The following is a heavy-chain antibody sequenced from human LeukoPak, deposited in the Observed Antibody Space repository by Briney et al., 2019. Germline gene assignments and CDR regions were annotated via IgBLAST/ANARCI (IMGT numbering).Heavy chain of an antibody. Sequence: ASVKVSCKTSGYRFTIDAISWVRQAPGQGLEWMGWISAYNGNTHFAQKFQGRVTMTTDTSTSTAYMELKSLRSDDTALYYCARPQAGTDCFDLWGRGTLVTVSS. D-gene: IGHD6-13*01. CDR2: ISAYNGNT. V-gene: IGHV1-18*01. CDR1: GYRFTIDA. CDR3: ARPQAGTDCFDL. J-gene: IGHJ2*01.